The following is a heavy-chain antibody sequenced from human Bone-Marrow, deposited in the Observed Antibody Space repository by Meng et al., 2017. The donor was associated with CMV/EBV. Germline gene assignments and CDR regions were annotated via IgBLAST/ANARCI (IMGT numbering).Heavy chain of an antibody. J-gene: IGHJ4*02. Sequence: GESLKISCAVSGFTFSDYYMDWVRQAPGKGLEWVVRTRNKASSYSTEYAASVKGRFTISRDDSKNSLYLQMNSLKVEDTAVYYCTRRHYYDSSGYYSDYWGQGTLVTVSS. CDR3: TRRHYYDSSGYYSDY. CDR2: TRNKASSYST. V-gene: IGHV3-72*01. D-gene: IGHD3-22*01. CDR1: GFTFSDYY.